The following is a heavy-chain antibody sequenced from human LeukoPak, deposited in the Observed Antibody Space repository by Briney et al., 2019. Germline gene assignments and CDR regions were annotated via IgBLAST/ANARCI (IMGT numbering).Heavy chain of an antibody. CDR2: IIPIFGTA. D-gene: IGHD3-22*01. CDR1: GGTFSSYA. V-gene: IGHV1-69*05. J-gene: IGHJ4*02. Sequence: SVKVSCKASGGTFSSYAISWVRQAPGQGLEWMGGIIPIFGTANYAQKFQGRVTITTDESTSTAYMELSSLRSEDTAVYYCARVHYDSSGYYFNFDYWGQGTLVTASS. CDR3: ARVHYDSSGYYFNFDY.